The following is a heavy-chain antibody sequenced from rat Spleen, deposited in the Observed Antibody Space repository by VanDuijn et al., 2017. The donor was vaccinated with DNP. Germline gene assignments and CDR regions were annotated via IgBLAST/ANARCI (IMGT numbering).Heavy chain of an antibody. CDR1: GLTFNNYW. CDR3: AKDYHFYAMDA. V-gene: IGHV5-31*01. J-gene: IGHJ4*01. CDR2: ITYDGGST. Sequence: EVQLVESGGDLVQPGRSLKLSCVASGLTFNNYWMGWVRQAPGKGLEWVAYITYDGGSTYYRDSVKGRFTISRDNAKSTLYLQMDSLRSEDTATYYCAKDYHFYAMDAWGQGTSVTVSS.